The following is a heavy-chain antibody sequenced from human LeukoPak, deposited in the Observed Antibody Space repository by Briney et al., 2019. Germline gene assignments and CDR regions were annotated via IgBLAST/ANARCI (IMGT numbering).Heavy chain of an antibody. D-gene: IGHD6-19*01. Sequence: GGSLRLSCAASGFTFSSYSMNWVRQAPGKGLEWVSSISSSSSYIYYTDSVKGRFTISRDNAKNSLYLQMNSLRAEDTALYYCARDFRQWLVPDAFDIWGQGTMVTVSS. J-gene: IGHJ3*02. CDR2: ISSSSSYI. CDR1: GFTFSSYS. V-gene: IGHV3-21*01. CDR3: ARDFRQWLVPDAFDI.